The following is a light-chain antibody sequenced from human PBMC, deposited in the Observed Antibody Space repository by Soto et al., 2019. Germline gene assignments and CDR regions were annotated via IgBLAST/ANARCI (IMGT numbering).Light chain of an antibody. CDR3: SSYTSSSLHV. V-gene: IGLV2-14*03. CDR1: SSDVGGYNY. Sequence: QSVLTQPASVSGSPGQSITISCTGTSSDVGGYNYVSWYQQHPGKAPKLMIYDVSNRPSGVSNRFSGSKSGNTASLTISWLQAEDEADYYSSSYTSSSLHVFGTGTKVTVL. J-gene: IGLJ1*01. CDR2: DVS.